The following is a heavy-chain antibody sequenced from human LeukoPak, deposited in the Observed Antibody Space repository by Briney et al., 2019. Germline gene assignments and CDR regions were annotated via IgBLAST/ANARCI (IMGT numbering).Heavy chain of an antibody. Sequence: SETLSLTCAVYGGSFSGYYWSWIRQPPGKGLEWIGEINHSGSTNYNPSLKSRVTISVDTSKNQFSLKLSSVTAADKAVYYCARRRMYYYDSSGYYFYYYYYMDVWGKGTTVTISS. CDR1: GGSFSGYY. CDR2: INHSGST. D-gene: IGHD3-22*01. J-gene: IGHJ6*03. CDR3: ARRRMYYYDSSGYYFYYYYYMDV. V-gene: IGHV4-34*01.